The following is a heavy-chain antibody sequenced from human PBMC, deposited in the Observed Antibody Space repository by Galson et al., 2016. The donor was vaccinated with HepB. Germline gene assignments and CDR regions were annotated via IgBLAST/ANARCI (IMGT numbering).Heavy chain of an antibody. D-gene: IGHD6-13*01. CDR3: ARAGVSNWPDFDF. CDR2: IWFDGTYN. Sequence: SLRLSCAASGFHFSGYGMHWVRQAPGKGPEWVALIWFDGTYNYYADSVRGRFTISRDDSMNTVFLQMDSLGAEDTAVYYCARAGVSNWPDFDFWGQGALVTVSS. V-gene: IGHV3-33*01. CDR1: GFHFSGYG. J-gene: IGHJ4*02.